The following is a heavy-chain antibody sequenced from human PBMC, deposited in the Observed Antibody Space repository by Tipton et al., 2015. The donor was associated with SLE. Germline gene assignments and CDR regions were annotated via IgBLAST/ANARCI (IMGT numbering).Heavy chain of an antibody. J-gene: IGHJ6*03. CDR2: IYYRGST. Sequence: LRLSCTVSGGSISSYFWSWIRQPPGKGLEWIGYIYYRGSTSYNPPLKSRVTISLDTSKNQFALRLSSVTAADTGVYYCARVPAVYYYYMDVWGKGTTVTVSS. CDR3: ARVPAVYYYYMDV. CDR1: GGSISSYF. V-gene: IGHV4-59*01. D-gene: IGHD2-2*01.